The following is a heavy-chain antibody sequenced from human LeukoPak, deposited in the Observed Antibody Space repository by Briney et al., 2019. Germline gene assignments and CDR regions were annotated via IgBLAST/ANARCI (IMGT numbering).Heavy chain of an antibody. V-gene: IGHV3-74*01. CDR1: GFTFSSYW. Sequence: GGSLRLSCAASGFTFSSYWRHWVRQAPGKGLVWVSRINSDGSSTSYADSVKGRFTISRDNAKNTLYLQMNSLRAEGTAVYYCARPPGAYYYYMDVWGKGTTVTVSS. CDR3: ARPPGAYYYYMDV. CDR2: INSDGSST. J-gene: IGHJ6*03. D-gene: IGHD7-27*01.